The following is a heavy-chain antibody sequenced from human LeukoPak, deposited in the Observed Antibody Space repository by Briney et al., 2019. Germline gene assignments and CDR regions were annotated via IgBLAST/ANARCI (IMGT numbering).Heavy chain of an antibody. CDR1: GYTFANYG. D-gene: IGHD3-22*01. V-gene: IGHV1-3*04. CDR3: ARVPLSDSSGHYYPH. Sequence: GASVKVSCKTSGYTFANYGMHWVRQAPRQSLEWMGWINTGNGNTKSSQKSQDRVALTRDTSASTAYMELNSLSSEDTAVYYCARVPLSDSSGHYYPHWGQGTLVTVSS. CDR2: INTGNGNT. J-gene: IGHJ1*01.